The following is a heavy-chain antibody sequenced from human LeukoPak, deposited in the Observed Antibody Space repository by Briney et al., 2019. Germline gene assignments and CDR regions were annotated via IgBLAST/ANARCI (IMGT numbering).Heavy chain of an antibody. V-gene: IGHV4-30-4*02. CDR1: GGSISSDVYY. Sequence: SETLSLTCTVSGGSISSDVYYWSWIRQPPGKGLEWLGYISYSGSTYYNPSLKSRITISIDTSKNQFSLKLSSVTAADTAVYYCARENVGSYVDYWGQGTLVTVSS. J-gene: IGHJ4*02. CDR3: ARENVGSYVDY. D-gene: IGHD3-10*01. CDR2: ISYSGST.